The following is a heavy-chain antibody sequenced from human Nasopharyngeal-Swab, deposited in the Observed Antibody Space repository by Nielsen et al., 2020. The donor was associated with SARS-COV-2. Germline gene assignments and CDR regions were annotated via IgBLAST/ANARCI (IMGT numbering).Heavy chain of an antibody. CDR3: ARDRAAAGWVLTYYFDY. J-gene: IGHJ4*02. V-gene: IGHV3-30*03. Sequence: GGSLRLSCAASGFTFSSYGMHWVRQAPGKGLEWVAVISYDGSNKYYADSVKGRFTISRDNSKNTLYLQMNSLRAEDTAVYYCARDRAAAGWVLTYYFDYWGQGTLVTVSS. D-gene: IGHD3-22*01. CDR1: GFTFSSYG. CDR2: ISYDGSNK.